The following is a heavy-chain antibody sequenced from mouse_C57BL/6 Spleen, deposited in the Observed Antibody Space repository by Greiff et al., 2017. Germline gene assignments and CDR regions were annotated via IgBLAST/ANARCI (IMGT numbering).Heavy chain of an antibody. V-gene: IGHV1-69*01. CDR3: ARWEVMDFDF. CDR1: GYTFTSYW. Sequence: QVQLKQPGAELVMPGASVKLSCKASGYTFTSYWMHWVKQRPGQGLEWIGEIDPSDSYTNYNQKFKGKSTLTVDKSSSTAYMQLSSLTSEDSAVYYCARWEVMDFDFWGQGTTLTVSS. CDR2: IDPSDSYT. J-gene: IGHJ2*01. D-gene: IGHD1-1*02.